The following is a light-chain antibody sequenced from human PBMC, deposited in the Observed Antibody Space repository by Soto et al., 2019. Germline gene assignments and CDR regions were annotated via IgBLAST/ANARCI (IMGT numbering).Light chain of an antibody. Sequence: QSVLTQPPSVSGAPGQRVTISCTGSSSNIGAGYEVHWYRQLPGTAPKLLIYGNSNRPSGVPDRFSGSKSGTSASLAITGLQADDEADYYCQSYDSSLSAVVFGGGTKLTVL. V-gene: IGLV1-40*01. CDR1: SSNIGAGYE. J-gene: IGLJ2*01. CDR3: QSYDSSLSAVV. CDR2: GNS.